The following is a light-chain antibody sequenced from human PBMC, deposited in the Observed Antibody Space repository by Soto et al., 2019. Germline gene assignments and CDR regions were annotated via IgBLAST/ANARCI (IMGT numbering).Light chain of an antibody. CDR2: STN. V-gene: IGLV1-44*01. Sequence: QPVLTQPPSASGTPGQRVTISCSGSSSNIGSNSANWYQQLPGTAPKLVMYSTNQRPSGVPDRFSGSKSGTSASLAISDLQSEDEADYYCAAWDDTLNGHVVFGGGTKLTVL. J-gene: IGLJ2*01. CDR3: AAWDDTLNGHVV. CDR1: SSNIGSNS.